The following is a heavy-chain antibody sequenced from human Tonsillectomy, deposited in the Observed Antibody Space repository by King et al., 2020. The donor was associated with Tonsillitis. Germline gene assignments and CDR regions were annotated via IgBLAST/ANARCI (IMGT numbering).Heavy chain of an antibody. D-gene: IGHD5-18*01. CDR2: TYYRSKWYN. V-gene: IGHV6-1*01. CDR1: GDSVSSSSAA. CDR3: VRDRIQLWLGIYYYYYGLDV. Sequence: VQLQQSGPGLVKPSQTLSLTCAISGDSVSSSSAAWHWIRQSPSRGLEWLGRTYYRSKWYNDYALSVESRITISPDTSRNQFSLQLNSVTPEDTAVYYCVRDRIQLWLGIYYYYYGLDVWGQGTTVTVSS. J-gene: IGHJ6*02.